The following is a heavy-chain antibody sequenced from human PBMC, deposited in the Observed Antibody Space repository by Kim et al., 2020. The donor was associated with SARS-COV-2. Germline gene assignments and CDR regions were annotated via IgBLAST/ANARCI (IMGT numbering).Heavy chain of an antibody. CDR1: GFTFSSYA. D-gene: IGHD2-21*02. CDR2: ISGSGGST. V-gene: IGHV3-23*01. CDR3: AKWFHSGGDLTLAFDI. Sequence: GGSLRLSCAASGFTFSSYAMSWVRQAPGKGLEWVSAISGSGGSTYYADSVKGRFTISRDNSKNTLYLQMNSLRAEDTAVYYCAKWFHSGGDLTLAFDIWGQGTMVTVSS. J-gene: IGHJ3*02.